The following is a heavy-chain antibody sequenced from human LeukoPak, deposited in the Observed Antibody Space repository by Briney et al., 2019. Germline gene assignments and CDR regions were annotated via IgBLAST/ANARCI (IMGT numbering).Heavy chain of an antibody. CDR1: GFTFDNYA. D-gene: IGHD2/OR15-2a*01. V-gene: IGHV3-43*02. Sequence: GGSLRLSCAASGFTFDNYAIHWVRQAPGKGLEWVSLISGDGGSTYYADSMKGRFTISRDNAKNSLYLQMNSLRAEDAAVYYCGRDKYFSAWGQGTMVTVSS. CDR2: ISGDGGST. CDR3: GRDKYFSA. J-gene: IGHJ3*01.